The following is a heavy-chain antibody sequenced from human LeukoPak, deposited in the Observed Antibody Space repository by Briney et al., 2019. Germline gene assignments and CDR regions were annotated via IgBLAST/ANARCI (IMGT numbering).Heavy chain of an antibody. V-gene: IGHV3-21*01. CDR3: ARDHVRLLEWFHNWFDA. CDR2: ISSSSSYI. D-gene: IGHD3-3*01. CDR1: GFTFSSYS. Sequence: GGSLRLSCAASGFTFSSYSMNWVRQAPGKGLEWVSSISSSSSYIYYADSVKGRFTISRDNAKNSLYLQMNSLRAEDTAVYYCARDHVRLLEWFHNWFDAWGQGTLVTVSS. J-gene: IGHJ5*02.